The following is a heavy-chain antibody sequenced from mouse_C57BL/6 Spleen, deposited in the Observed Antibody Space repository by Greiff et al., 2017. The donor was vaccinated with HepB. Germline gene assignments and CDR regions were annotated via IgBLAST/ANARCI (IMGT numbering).Heavy chain of an antibody. D-gene: IGHD1-1*02. CDR1: GYTFTDYY. J-gene: IGHJ2*01. CDR2: INPNNGGT. V-gene: IGHV1-26*01. CDR3: ARWGGNYPDY. Sequence: VQLQQSGPELVKPGASVKISCKASGYTFTDYYMNWVKQSHGKSLEWIGDINPNNGGTSYNQKFKGKATLTVDKSSSTAYMELRSLTSEDSAVYYCARWGGNYPDYWGQGTTLTVSS.